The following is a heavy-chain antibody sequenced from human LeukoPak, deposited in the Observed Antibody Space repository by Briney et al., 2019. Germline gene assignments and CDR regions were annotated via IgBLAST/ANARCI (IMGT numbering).Heavy chain of an antibody. D-gene: IGHD1-1*01. CDR2: IRSNGDTT. CDR1: GFTFRSIA. J-gene: IGHJ4*02. CDR3: AKGQELDDGVFDS. Sequence: GGSLRLSCAASGFTFRSIAMTWVRQAPGKGLEWVSSIRSNGDTTYNADSVKGRFTISRDNSKNTPYLQMNRLRVEDTAIYYCAKGQELDDGVFDSWGQGTLVTVSS. V-gene: IGHV3-23*01.